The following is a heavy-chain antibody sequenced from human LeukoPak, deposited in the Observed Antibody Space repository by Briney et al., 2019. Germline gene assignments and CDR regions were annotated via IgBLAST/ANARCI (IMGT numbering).Heavy chain of an antibody. V-gene: IGHV3-53*01. CDR3: ATLWGGLGDI. J-gene: IGHJ3*02. Sequence: PGGSLRLSCAASGFTVSSHYMSWFRQAPGKGLEWVSAIYTDGRTFYADAAKGRFTISRGNPKNTLYLQMNSLRAEDTAVYYCATLWGGLGDIWGQGTVVTVSS. D-gene: IGHD7-27*01. CDR1: GFTVSSHY. CDR2: IYTDGRT.